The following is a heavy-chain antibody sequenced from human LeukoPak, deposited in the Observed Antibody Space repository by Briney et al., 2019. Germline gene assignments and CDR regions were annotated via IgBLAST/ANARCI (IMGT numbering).Heavy chain of an antibody. V-gene: IGHV3-7*03. Sequence: PGGSLRLSCAVSGLTFSSSWMDWVRQAPGKGLEWVASINPDGIKRYSADSVKGRFTISRDSSKNTLFLHMNTLRAEDTAIYYCAKDRTVGASYWYFDLWGRGTLVTVSS. J-gene: IGHJ2*01. CDR1: GLTFSSSW. D-gene: IGHD1-26*01. CDR3: AKDRTVGASYWYFDL. CDR2: INPDGIKR.